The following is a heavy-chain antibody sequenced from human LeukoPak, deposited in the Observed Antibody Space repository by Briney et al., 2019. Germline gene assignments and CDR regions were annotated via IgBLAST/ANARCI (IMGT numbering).Heavy chain of an antibody. CDR2: IYYSGST. Sequence: SETLSLTCTVSGGSISSGDYYWNWIRQPPGKGLEWIAFIYYSGSTYYNPSLKSRVTISADTSKNRSSLKLSSVTAADTAVYFCAREFAVTKTKIFDYWGQGTLVTVSS. D-gene: IGHD4-17*01. CDR3: AREFAVTKTKIFDY. CDR1: GGSISSGDYY. J-gene: IGHJ4*02. V-gene: IGHV4-30-4*08.